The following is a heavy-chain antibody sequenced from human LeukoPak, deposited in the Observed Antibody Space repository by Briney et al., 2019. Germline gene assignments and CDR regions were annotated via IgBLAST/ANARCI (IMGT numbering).Heavy chain of an antibody. D-gene: IGHD2-15*01. CDR2: INPKSGGT. J-gene: IGHJ6*02. Sequence: ASVKVPCKASGNTFTDYYMNWVRQAPGQGLEWIGWINPKSGGTNYAQKFQGRVTMTRDTSISTAYMELNRLISDDSAVYYCARDKDGMDVWGQGTTVTVSS. CDR3: ARDKDGMDV. V-gene: IGHV1-2*02. CDR1: GNTFTDYY.